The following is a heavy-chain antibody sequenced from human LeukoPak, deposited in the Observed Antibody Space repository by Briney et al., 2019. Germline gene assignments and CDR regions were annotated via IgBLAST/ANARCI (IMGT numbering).Heavy chain of an antibody. CDR1: GFTFSSYE. CDR3: ARDWRGGTDY. CDR2: ISSSGSTI. J-gene: IGHJ4*02. V-gene: IGHV3-48*03. D-gene: IGHD2-15*01. Sequence: PGGSLRLSCIVSGFTFSSYEMNWVRQVPGKGLEWLSYISSSGSTIYYADSVKGRFTTSRDNAKNSLYLQMNSLRVEDTALYYCARDWRGGTDYWGQGTLVTVSS.